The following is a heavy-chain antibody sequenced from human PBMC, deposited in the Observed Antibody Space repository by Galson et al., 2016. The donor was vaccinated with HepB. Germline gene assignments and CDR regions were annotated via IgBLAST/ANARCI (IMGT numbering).Heavy chain of an antibody. V-gene: IGHV1-18*04. CDR2: ISAHNGDT. D-gene: IGHD5-24*01. CDR3: ARDRDRSLDY. J-gene: IGHJ4*02. Sequence: SCKASGYTFTTNGISWVRQAPGQGLEWVAWISAHNGDTNSAQKFQGRVTLTTDTSTRTAYMELRSLTSDDTAVYYCARDRDRSLDYWGQGTLVTVSS. CDR1: GYTFTTNG.